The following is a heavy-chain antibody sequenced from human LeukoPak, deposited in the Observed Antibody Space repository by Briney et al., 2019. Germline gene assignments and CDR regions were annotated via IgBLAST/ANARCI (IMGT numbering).Heavy chain of an antibody. J-gene: IGHJ4*02. V-gene: IGHV3-9*01. CDR2: ISWNSGSI. Sequence: GRSLRLSCAASGFTFDDYAMHWVRQPPGKGLEWVSGISWNSGSIGYADSVRGRFTISRDNAKNSLYLQMNSLRAEDTALYYCAKDINGGFIFDYWGQGTLVTVSS. D-gene: IGHD4-23*01. CDR3: AKDINGGFIFDY. CDR1: GFTFDDYA.